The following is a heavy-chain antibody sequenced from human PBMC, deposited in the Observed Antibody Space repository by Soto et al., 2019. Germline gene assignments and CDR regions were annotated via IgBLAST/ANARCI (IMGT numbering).Heavy chain of an antibody. J-gene: IGHJ4*02. D-gene: IGHD4-17*01. V-gene: IGHV3-72*01. CDR3: TTVTTVDYYLAY. Sequence: WGSLRLSCAASGLTFSDRYMDWVRQAPGKGLEWVGRIRKKNNIYTREYAASVKGRFIISRDDSTNSLYLQMSSLKTEDTDVYYCTTVTTVDYYLAYWGPATQVTGS. CDR2: IRKKNNIYTR. CDR1: GLTFSDRY.